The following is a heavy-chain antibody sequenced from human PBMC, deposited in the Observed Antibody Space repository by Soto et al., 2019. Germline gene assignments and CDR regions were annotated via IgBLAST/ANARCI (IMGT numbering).Heavy chain of an antibody. J-gene: IGHJ6*02. V-gene: IGHV3-30*18. D-gene: IGHD5-18*01. Sequence: QVQLVESGGGVVQPGRSLRLSCAASGVTFSSYGMHWVRQAPGKGLEWVAVISYDGSNKYYADSVKGRFTISRDNSKNTLYLQMNSLRAADAAVYYCAKDFSDTAMVKRPYYYGMDVWGQGTTGTVSS. CDR1: GVTFSSYG. CDR3: AKDFSDTAMVKRPYYYGMDV. CDR2: ISYDGSNK.